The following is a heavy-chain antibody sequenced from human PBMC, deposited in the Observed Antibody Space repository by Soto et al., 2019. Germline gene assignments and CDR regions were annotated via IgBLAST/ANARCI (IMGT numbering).Heavy chain of an antibody. Sequence: GASVKVSCKVSGYTLTELSMHWVRQAPGRGLEWMGGFDPEDGETIYAQKFQGRVTMTEDTSTDTAYMELSSLRSEDTAVYYCATVDTAMVTPIDYWGQGTLVTVSS. CDR3: ATVDTAMVTPIDY. D-gene: IGHD5-18*01. CDR2: FDPEDGET. CDR1: GYTLTELS. V-gene: IGHV1-24*01. J-gene: IGHJ4*02.